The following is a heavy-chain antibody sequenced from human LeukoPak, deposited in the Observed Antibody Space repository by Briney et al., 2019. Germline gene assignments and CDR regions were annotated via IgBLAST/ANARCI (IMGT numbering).Heavy chain of an antibody. CDR3: ARGGRSVRRYDFWSGYPKPFDY. V-gene: IGHV1-8*01. Sequence: GASVKVSCKASGYTFTSYDINWVRQATGQGLEWMGWMNPNSGSTGYAQKFQGRVTMTSNTSISTAYMELSSLRSEDTAVYYCARGGRSVRRYDFWSGYPKPFDYWGQGTLVTVSS. CDR1: GYTFTSYD. D-gene: IGHD3-3*01. CDR2: MNPNSGST. J-gene: IGHJ4*02.